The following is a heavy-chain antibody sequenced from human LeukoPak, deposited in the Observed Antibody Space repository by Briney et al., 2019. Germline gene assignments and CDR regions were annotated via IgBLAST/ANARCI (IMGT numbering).Heavy chain of an antibody. Sequence: AGESLKISCKGSGYSFTSYWISWVRQMPGKGLEWMGRIDPSDSYTNYSPSFQGHVTISADKSISTAYLQWSSLKASDTAMYYCARRVPLGARYYYGMDVWGQGTTVTVSS. CDR1: GYSFTSYW. CDR3: ARRVPLGARYYYGMDV. CDR2: IDPSDSYT. D-gene: IGHD5/OR15-5a*01. J-gene: IGHJ6*02. V-gene: IGHV5-10-1*01.